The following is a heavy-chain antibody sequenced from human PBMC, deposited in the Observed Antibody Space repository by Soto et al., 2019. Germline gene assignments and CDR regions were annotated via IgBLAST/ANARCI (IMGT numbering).Heavy chain of an antibody. CDR3: ARHKGMATVLDY. D-gene: IGHD5-12*01. J-gene: IGHJ4*02. CDR2: IIPTLHIA. Sequence: QVQLVQSGAEVKKPGSSVKVSCKASGGSFSSYTFSWVRQAPGQGLEWMGRIIPTLHIANYAQKFQGRVTITAGESTGTDYMELSRLSSDDTAVYYGARHKGMATVLDYWGQGTLVTVSS. CDR1: GGSFSSYT. V-gene: IGHV1-69*02.